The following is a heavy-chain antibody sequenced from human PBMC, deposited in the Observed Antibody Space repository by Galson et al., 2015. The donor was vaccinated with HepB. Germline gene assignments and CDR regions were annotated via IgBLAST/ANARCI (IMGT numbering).Heavy chain of an antibody. CDR2: LSGPVATT. CDR1: GFTFSSYA. J-gene: IGHJ4*02. CDR3: AKATSGTCSGANCYYFDF. D-gene: IGHD2-15*01. V-gene: IGHV3-23*01. Sequence: SLRLSCAASGFTFSSYAMSWVRQTPEKGLDWVSTLSGPVATTYHAASVKGRFTISRDNSKNTLPLQMNGLRADDTAVYYCAKATSGTCSGANCYYFDFWGQGALVTVSS.